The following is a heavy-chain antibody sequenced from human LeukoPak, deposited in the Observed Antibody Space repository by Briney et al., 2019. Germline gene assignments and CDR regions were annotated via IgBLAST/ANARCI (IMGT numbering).Heavy chain of an antibody. J-gene: IGHJ4*02. Sequence: PGGSLRLSCAASGFTFSSYGMHWVRQAPGKGLEWVAFIRYDGSNKYYADSVKGRFTISRDNSKNTLYLQAMSLRTEDTAIYYCAKLPLAYCAGDCYADWGQGTLVTVSS. D-gene: IGHD2-21*02. CDR1: GFTFSSYG. V-gene: IGHV3-30*02. CDR2: IRYDGSNK. CDR3: AKLPLAYCAGDCYAD.